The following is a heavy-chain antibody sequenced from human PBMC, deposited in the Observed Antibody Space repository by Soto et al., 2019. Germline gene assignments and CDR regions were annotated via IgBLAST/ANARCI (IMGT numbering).Heavy chain of an antibody. D-gene: IGHD2-2*03. V-gene: IGHV3-49*04. CDR1: GFRFSEHA. CDR3: SRGSFGYYGP. Sequence: GGSLRLSCHCSGFRFSEHAMTWVRQAPGKGLELVGFIRNTPYGGTTDYAASVRGRFTISRDDSESIAYLQMNSLKTEDSGVYYCSRGSFGYYGPWGPGTLVTVSS. J-gene: IGHJ5*02. CDR2: IRNTPYGGTT.